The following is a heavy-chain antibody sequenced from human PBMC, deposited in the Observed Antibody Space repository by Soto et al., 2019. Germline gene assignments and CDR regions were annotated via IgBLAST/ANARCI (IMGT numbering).Heavy chain of an antibody. Sequence: QVQLVESGGGVVQPGRSLRLSCAASGFNFRGYGMHWVRQAPGKGLEWVAITRHDGSNTYYADSVRGRFTISRDNSKNTLYLQMNSLRVEDTAVDYCARDGVGATTYFGYFDYWGQGTPITVSS. CDR1: GFNFRGYG. V-gene: IGHV3-33*01. J-gene: IGHJ4*02. CDR2: TRHDGSNT. CDR3: ARDGVGATTYFGYFDY. D-gene: IGHD1-26*01.